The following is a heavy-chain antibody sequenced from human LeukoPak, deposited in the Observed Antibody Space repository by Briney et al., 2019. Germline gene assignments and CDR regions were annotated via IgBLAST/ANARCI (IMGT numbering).Heavy chain of an antibody. Sequence: GGSLRLSCSTSGFTFSNHFMHWVGQAPGKGVEYVSSIGPNGASTLYADSVKGRFTISRDNSKNALYLQLTSLRLEDTALYYCVKDLTGTWSFDYWGQGTLVTVSS. V-gene: IGHV3-64D*06. CDR2: IGPNGAST. D-gene: IGHD3-9*01. CDR1: GFTFSNHF. CDR3: VKDLTGTWSFDY. J-gene: IGHJ4*02.